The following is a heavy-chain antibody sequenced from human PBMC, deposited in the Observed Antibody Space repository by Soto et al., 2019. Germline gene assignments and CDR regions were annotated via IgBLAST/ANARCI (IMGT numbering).Heavy chain of an antibody. V-gene: IGHV4-4*07. CDR1: GDTITSFS. D-gene: IGHD1-7*01. CDR3: EGESGENWSYEAY. Sequence: SETLSLTCTVSGDTITSFSWNWIRQSAGKGLEWIGRISTTGNTHYNPSLESRVTMSLDTSKNQFSLKLTSVTAADTAVYYCEGESGENWSYEAYWGQGTLVTVSS. J-gene: IGHJ4*02. CDR2: ISTTGNT.